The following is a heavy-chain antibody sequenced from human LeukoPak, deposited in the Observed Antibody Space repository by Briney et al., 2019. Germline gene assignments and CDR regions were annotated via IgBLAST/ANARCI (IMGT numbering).Heavy chain of an antibody. CDR3: AKDISGYYRPFDY. V-gene: IGHV3-23*01. Sequence: GGSLRLSCAASGFSFSGYAMSWVRQAPGKGLEWVSSISGSGSHTYHAGSVKGRFTISGDNSKNTLYLQMNSLRAEDTAVYYCAKDISGYYRPFDYWGQGTLVTVSS. J-gene: IGHJ4*02. CDR2: ISGSGSHT. D-gene: IGHD3-22*01. CDR1: GFSFSGYA.